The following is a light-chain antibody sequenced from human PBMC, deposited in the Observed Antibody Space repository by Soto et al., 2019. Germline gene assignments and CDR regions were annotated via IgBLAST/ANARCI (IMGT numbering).Light chain of an antibody. CDR2: DAS. CDR1: QSVHSS. J-gene: IGKJ1*01. V-gene: IGKV3-11*01. Sequence: EIVLTQSPATLSLSPGERATLSCRASQSVHSSLAWFQQKPGQAPRLLIYDASNRATGIPARFSGSGSGTDFTLTISSLEPEDFAVYYCQHRHYWPTWTFGQGTKVDIK. CDR3: QHRHYWPTWT.